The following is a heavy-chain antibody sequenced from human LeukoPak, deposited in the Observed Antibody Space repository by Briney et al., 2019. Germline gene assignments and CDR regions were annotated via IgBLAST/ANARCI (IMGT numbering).Heavy chain of an antibody. V-gene: IGHV4-34*01. CDR2: INHSGST. Sequence: SETLSLTCAVYGGSFSGYYWSWIRQPPGKGLEWIGEINHSGSTNYNPSLKSRVTISVDTSKNQFSLKLSSVTAADTAVYYGARRATYYYDSSSYYWGQGTLVTVSS. J-gene: IGHJ4*01. CDR1: GGSFSGYY. CDR3: ARRATYYYDSSSYY. D-gene: IGHD3-22*01.